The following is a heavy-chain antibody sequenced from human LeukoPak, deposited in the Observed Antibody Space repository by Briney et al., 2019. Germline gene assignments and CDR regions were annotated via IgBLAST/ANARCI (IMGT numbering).Heavy chain of an antibody. CDR1: GDSISGFY. CDR2: SYYSGST. V-gene: IGHV4-59*01. Sequence: SETLSLTCTVSGDSISGFYWNWIRQPPGKGLEWIGYSYYSGSTNYNPSLKSRVTISVDTSKNQFSLKLSSVTAADTAVYYCARESGEVVVGPFDYWGQGTLVTVSS. CDR3: ARESGEVVVGPFDY. D-gene: IGHD2-15*01. J-gene: IGHJ4*02.